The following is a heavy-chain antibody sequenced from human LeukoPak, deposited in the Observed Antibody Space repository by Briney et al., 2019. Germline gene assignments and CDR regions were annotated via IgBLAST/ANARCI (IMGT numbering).Heavy chain of an antibody. CDR2: ISYDGNSK. CDR1: GFTLSTYG. Sequence: GRSLRLSCAASGFTLSTYGMHWVRQAPGKGLEGVAMISYDGNSKQYAHFVKGRFTISRDNSKTTLYPQMTSLRTAATALYHCAKDLYGSGWSTSFDPTGQGALVTASS. J-gene: IGHJ5*02. V-gene: IGHV3-30*18. CDR3: AKDLYGSGWSTSFDP. D-gene: IGHD6-19*01.